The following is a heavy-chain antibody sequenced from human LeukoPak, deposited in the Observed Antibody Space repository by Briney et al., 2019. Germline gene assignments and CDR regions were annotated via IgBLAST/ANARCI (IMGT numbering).Heavy chain of an antibody. CDR1: GGTFSSYA. CDR2: ISTYNRDT. Sequence: ASVKVSCKASGGTFSSYAISWVRQAPGQGLEWMGWISTYNRDTNYAQRLQGRITIITDTSTSTVYMELRSLGSDDTAVYYCARDPSNTSGHYPYFDYWGQGTLVTVSS. J-gene: IGHJ4*02. V-gene: IGHV1-18*01. CDR3: ARDPSNTSGHYPYFDY. D-gene: IGHD3-22*01.